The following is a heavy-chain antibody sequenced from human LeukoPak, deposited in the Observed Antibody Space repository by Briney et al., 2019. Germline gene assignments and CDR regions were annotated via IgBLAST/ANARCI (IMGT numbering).Heavy chain of an antibody. Sequence: GGSLRLSCAASGFTFSSYAMHWVRQAPGKGLEWVAVISYDGSNKYYADSVKGRFTISRDNSKNTLYLQMNSLRVEDTAVYYCARLEVRGVIGPWGQGTLVTVSS. D-gene: IGHD3-10*01. CDR2: ISYDGSNK. CDR1: GFTFSSYA. CDR3: ARLEVRGVIGP. V-gene: IGHV3-30*14. J-gene: IGHJ5*02.